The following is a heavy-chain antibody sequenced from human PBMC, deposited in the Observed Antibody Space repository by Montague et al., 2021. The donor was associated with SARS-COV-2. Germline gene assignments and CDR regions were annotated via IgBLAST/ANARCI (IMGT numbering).Heavy chain of an antibody. Sequence: SETLSLTCSVSAGSVNSGTYYWNWIRQPPGKGLEWIGYVYYNGDIKHNPSLKSRVSLSLDTSMNQFSLQLNSLTAAATAVYYCARGSSLAGRFDNGGQGILITVSS. D-gene: IGHD6-19*01. V-gene: IGHV4-61*01. J-gene: IGHJ4*02. CDR3: ARGSSLAGRFDN. CDR1: AGSVNSGTYY. CDR2: VYYNGDI.